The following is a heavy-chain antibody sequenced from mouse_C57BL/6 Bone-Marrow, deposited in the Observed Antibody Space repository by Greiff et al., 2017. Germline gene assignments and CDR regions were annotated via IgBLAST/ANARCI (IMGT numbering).Heavy chain of an antibody. D-gene: IGHD1-1*01. Sequence: QVQLQQPGAELVKPGASVKLSCKASGYTFTSYWMQWVKQRPGQGLEWIGEIDPSDSYTNYNQKFKGKATLTVDTSSSTAYMLLSSLTSEDSAVYYCAREGITTVVATPPWFGYWGQEAPVTVSA. CDR2: IDPSDSYT. J-gene: IGHJ3*01. V-gene: IGHV1-50*01. CDR3: AREGITTVVATPPWFGY. CDR1: GYTFTSYW.